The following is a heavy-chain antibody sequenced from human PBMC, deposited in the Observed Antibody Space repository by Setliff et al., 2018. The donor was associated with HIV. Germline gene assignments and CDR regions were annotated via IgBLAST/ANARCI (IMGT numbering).Heavy chain of an antibody. CDR2: IGGSGSAI. V-gene: IGHV3-48*01. J-gene: IGHJ4*02. D-gene: IGHD3-22*01. CDR3: VRDASPDYDSGGYSAGGH. CDR1: GFIFNTYS. Sequence: GGSLRLSCVVSGFIFNTYSMNWVRQAPGKGLEWVSYIGGSGSAIYYADSVKGRFTISRDNAKNSLYLQLNSLRAEDTAVYYCVRDASPDYDSGGYSAGGHWGRGTLVTVSS.